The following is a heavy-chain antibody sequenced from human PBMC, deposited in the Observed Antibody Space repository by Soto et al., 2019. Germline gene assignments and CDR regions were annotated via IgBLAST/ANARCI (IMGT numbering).Heavy chain of an antibody. V-gene: IGHV3-15*01. J-gene: IGHJ3*02. CDR3: TTRITATGAFDI. Sequence: EVQLVESGGGLVKPGESLRLSCAASGFTFSNYWMSWVRQAPGKGLEWVGRIRREVDGGTIEYAAPVKGRFSISRDDSKNTLYLQMNSLKTEDTAGYYCTTRITATGAFDIWGQGTVVTVSS. CDR1: GFTFSNYW. D-gene: IGHD6-25*01. CDR2: IRREVDGGTI.